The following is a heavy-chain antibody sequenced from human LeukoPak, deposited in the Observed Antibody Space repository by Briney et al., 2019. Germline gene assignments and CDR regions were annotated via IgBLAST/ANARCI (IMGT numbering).Heavy chain of an antibody. CDR3: ARGGGGLGY. CDR1: GFTFSSFW. CDR2: IKGDGSST. V-gene: IGHV3-74*01. Sequence: GGSLRLSCAASGFTFSSFWMHWVRQAPGKGLEWVSSIKGDGSSTNYADSVKGRFTISRDNAKNTLYLQMNSLRAEDTAVYYCARGGGGLGYWGQGTLVTVSS. J-gene: IGHJ4*02. D-gene: IGHD3-16*01.